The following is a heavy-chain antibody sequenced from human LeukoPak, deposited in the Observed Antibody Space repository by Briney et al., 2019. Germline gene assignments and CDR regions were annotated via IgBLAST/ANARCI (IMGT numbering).Heavy chain of an antibody. J-gene: IGHJ4*02. D-gene: IGHD3-22*01. V-gene: IGHV1-18*01. CDR1: GYTFTSYG. CDR3: ARDIDDHYYDSSGYYFGDY. CDR2: ISAYNGNT. Sequence: ASVKVSCKASGYTFTSYGISWVRQAPGHGLEWMGWISAYNGNTNYAQKLQGRVTMTTDTSTSTAYMELRSLRSDDTAVYYCARDIDDHYYDSSGYYFGDYWGQGTLVTVSS.